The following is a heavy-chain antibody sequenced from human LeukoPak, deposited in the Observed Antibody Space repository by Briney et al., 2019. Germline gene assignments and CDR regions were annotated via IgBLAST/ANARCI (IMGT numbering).Heavy chain of an antibody. D-gene: IGHD2-21*02. Sequence: GGSLRLSCAASQFTFRSYPVTWVRQAPGKGLEWVSSISRSGSATYYPDSVRGRFTISRDNSQNTLYLQMNSLRADDTAIYYCAKGISNRDWTLDSWGQGTLVTVSS. CDR2: ISRSGSAT. CDR3: AKGISNRDWTLDS. J-gene: IGHJ4*02. V-gene: IGHV3-23*01. CDR1: QFTFRSYP.